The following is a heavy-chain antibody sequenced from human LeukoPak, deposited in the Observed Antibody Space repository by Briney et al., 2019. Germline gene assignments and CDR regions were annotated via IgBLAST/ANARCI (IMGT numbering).Heavy chain of an antibody. J-gene: IGHJ4*02. CDR2: INHSGST. V-gene: IGHV4-34*01. CDR3: ARRRIGGYSYGPKSPTSDY. D-gene: IGHD5-18*01. Sequence: PSETLSLTCAVHGGSFSGYYWSWIRQPPGKGLEWIGEINHSGSTNYNPSLKSRVTISVDTSKNQFSLKLSSVTAADTAVYYCARRRIGGYSYGPKSPTSDYWGQGTLVTVSS. CDR1: GGSFSGYY.